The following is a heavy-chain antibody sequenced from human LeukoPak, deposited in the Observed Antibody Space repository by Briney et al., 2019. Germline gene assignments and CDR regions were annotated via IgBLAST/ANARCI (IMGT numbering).Heavy chain of an antibody. V-gene: IGHV3-7*01. D-gene: IGHD3-22*01. CDR2: IKQDGSEK. CDR3: AREGSGYYFDY. CDR1: GFTFSSYW. J-gene: IGHJ4*02. Sequence: PGGSLRLSCAASGFTFSSYWMSWVRPAPGKGLEWVANIKQDGSEKYYVDSVKGRFTISRDNAKNSLYLQMNSLRAEDTAVYYCAREGSGYYFDYWGQGTLATVSS.